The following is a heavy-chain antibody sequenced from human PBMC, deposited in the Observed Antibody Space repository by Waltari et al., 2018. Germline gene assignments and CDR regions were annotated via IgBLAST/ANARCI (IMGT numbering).Heavy chain of an antibody. J-gene: IGHJ6*02. D-gene: IGHD6-19*01. CDR1: GFTVSSHY. CDR2: IYSVGST. CDR3: ARDAPIAVAGMGGMDV. Sequence: EVQLVESGGGLIQPGGYLRLSCAAYGFTVSSHYMSWVRQAPGKGLDWVSFIYSVGSTYYADAVKGRFTISRDNSKNTLYLQMTSLRAEDPPVYYCARDAPIAVAGMGGMDVWGQGTTVTVSS. V-gene: IGHV3-53*01.